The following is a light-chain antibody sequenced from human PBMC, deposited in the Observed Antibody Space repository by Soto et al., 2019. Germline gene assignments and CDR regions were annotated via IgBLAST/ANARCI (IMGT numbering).Light chain of an antibody. CDR2: DVS. CDR1: SSDVGGYNY. CDR3: SSYTSSSTLG. J-gene: IGLJ1*01. V-gene: IGLV2-14*01. Sequence: QSVLTQPASVSGSPGQSITISCTGTSSDVGGYNYVYWYQQHPGKAPKLMIYDVSNRPSGVSNRFSGSKSGNTASLTISGLQAEDEADYYCSSYTSSSTLGFGTGTKVTVL.